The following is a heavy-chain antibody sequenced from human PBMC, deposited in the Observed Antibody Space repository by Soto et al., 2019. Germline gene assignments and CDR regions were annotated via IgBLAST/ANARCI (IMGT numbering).Heavy chain of an antibody. CDR2: IYRTGST. CDR1: GGSFTSNNW. V-gene: IGHV4-4*02. J-gene: IGHJ4*02. CDR3: ASRDPGTSVDY. D-gene: IGHD1-7*01. Sequence: PSETLSLTCAVSGGSFTSNNWWTWVRQPPGQGLEWIGEIYRTGSTNYNPSLKSRVTISLDKSENQFSLKVTSLTAADTAVYYCASRDPGTSVDYWGQGNLVTVS.